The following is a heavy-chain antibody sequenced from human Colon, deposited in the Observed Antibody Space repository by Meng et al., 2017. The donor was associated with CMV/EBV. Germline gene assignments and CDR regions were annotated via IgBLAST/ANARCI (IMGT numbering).Heavy chain of an antibody. J-gene: IGHJ4*02. CDR3: AKASRRFGEFYPDDY. Sequence: SLKISCAASGFTFDDYAMHWVRQAPGKGLEWVSGISWNSGSIGYADSVKGRFTISRDNFKNTLYLQMNSLRPEDTAVYYCAKASRRFGEFYPDDYWGQGTLVTVSS. CDR1: GFTFDDYA. V-gene: IGHV3-9*01. D-gene: IGHD3-10*01. CDR2: ISWNSGSI.